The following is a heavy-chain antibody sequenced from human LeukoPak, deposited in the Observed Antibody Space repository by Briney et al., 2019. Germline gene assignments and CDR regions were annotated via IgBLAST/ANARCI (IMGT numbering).Heavy chain of an antibody. CDR3: ARDSPRGLCYYYGMDV. J-gene: IGHJ6*02. V-gene: IGHV3-7*01. CDR1: AFTVSSFW. D-gene: IGHD3-10*01. CDR2: IKKDGREK. Sequence: QTGASLSLSCAASAFTVSSFWMSCVRHGPGGGRGWGVNIKKDGREKTHVVSVKGRLTISRDNAKSSLYLQMNTVAAEDTGVYYGARDSPRGLCYYYGMDVWGQGNTVTVSS.